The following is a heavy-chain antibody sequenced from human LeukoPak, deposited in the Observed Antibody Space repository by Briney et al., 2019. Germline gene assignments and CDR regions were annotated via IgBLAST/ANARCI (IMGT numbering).Heavy chain of an antibody. J-gene: IGHJ3*02. CDR2: IKQDGSEK. CDR3: ARAYCGGDCYFHDAADI. V-gene: IGHV3-7*04. D-gene: IGHD2-21*02. Sequence: SGGSLRLSCAASGFTFSSYSMNWVRQAPGKGLEWVANIKQDGSEKYYVDSVKGRFTISRDNAKNSLYLQMNSLRAEDTAVYYCARAYCGGDCYFHDAADIWGQGTMVTVSS. CDR1: GFTFSSYS.